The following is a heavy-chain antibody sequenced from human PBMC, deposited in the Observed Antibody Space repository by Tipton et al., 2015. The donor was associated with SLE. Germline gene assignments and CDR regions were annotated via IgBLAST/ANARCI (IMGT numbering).Heavy chain of an antibody. D-gene: IGHD3-22*01. V-gene: IGHV4-59*01. CDR2: VYSSGSS. CDR1: SDSIRNY. CDR3: ARVGHGFDSSGYNSHYYYYMDV. Sequence: TLSLTCTVSSDSIRNYWSWIRQPPGKGLEWVGYVYSSGSSDYNPSLSSRVTISLDTSKKQFSLRLKSATAADTAVYYCARVGHGFDSSGYNSHYYYYMDVWGKGTTVTVSS. J-gene: IGHJ6*03.